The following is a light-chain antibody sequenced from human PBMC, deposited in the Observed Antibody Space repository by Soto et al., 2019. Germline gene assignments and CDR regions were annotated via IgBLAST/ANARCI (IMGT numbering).Light chain of an antibody. CDR1: SGINVGTDR. CDR2: YRSDSDN. CDR3: ALWYSTTVV. Sequence: QSVLTQPTSLSASPGASARFTCTLRSGINVGTDRIYWYQQKPGSPPRYLLRYRSDSDNQQGSGVPSRFSGSKDASTNAGLLLISGLQSEDEADYYCALWYSTTVVFGGGTQLTVL. J-gene: IGLJ2*01. V-gene: IGLV5-39*01.